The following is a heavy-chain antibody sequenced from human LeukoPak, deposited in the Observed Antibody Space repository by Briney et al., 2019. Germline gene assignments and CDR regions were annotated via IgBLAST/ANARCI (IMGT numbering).Heavy chain of an antibody. V-gene: IGHV3-23*01. CDR3: VEGIFDY. J-gene: IGHJ4*02. D-gene: IGHD3-10*01. CDR1: GVSGVTFSNYA. Sequence: PGASLRLSCAASGVSGVTFSNYALNWVPQAPGKGLEWVSDISGSGHTTNYADSVKGRFSISRDNSKTTLYLQMSSLRVEDTAVYYCVEGIFDYWGQGTLVTVSS. CDR2: ISGSGHTT.